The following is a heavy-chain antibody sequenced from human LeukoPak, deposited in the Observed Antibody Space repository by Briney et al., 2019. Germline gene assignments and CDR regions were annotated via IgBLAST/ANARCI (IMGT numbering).Heavy chain of an antibody. V-gene: IGHV3-30-3*01. CDR3: AREEAATGYFDY. CDR2: ISYDGSNK. J-gene: IGHJ4*02. Sequence: GGSLRLSCAASGFTFSDYYMSWIRQAPGKGLEWVAVISYDGSNKYYADSVKGRFTISRDNSKNTLYLQMNSLRAEDTAVYYCAREEAATGYFDYWGQGTLVTVSS. D-gene: IGHD2-15*01. CDR1: GFTFSDYY.